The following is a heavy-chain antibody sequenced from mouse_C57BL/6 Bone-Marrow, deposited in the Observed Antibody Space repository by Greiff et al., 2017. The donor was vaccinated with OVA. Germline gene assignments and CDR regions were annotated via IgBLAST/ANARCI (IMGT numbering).Heavy chain of an antibody. V-gene: IGHV14-3*01. Sequence: EVKLVESVAELVRPGASVKLSCTASGFNIKNTYMHWVKQRPEQGLEWIGRIDPANGNTKYAPKFQGKATITADTSSNTAYLQLSSLTSEDTAIYYCARSSYGSSYGFAYWGQGTLVTVSA. J-gene: IGHJ3*01. CDR2: IDPANGNT. D-gene: IGHD1-1*01. CDR3: ARSSYGSSYGFAY. CDR1: GFNIKNTY.